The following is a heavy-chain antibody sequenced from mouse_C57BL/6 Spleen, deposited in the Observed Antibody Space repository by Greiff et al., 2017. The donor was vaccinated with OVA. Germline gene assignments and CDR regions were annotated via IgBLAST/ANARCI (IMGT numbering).Heavy chain of an antibody. CDR2: IDPETGGT. D-gene: IGHD1-1*01. Sequence: QVQLQQSGAELVRPGASVTLSCKASGYTFTDYEMHWVKQTPVHGLEWIGAIDPETGGTAYNQKFKGKAILTADKSSSTAYMELRSLTSEDSAVYYCTRNYSSSYGYFDYWGQGTTLTVSS. V-gene: IGHV1-15*01. J-gene: IGHJ2*01. CDR1: GYTFTDYE. CDR3: TRNYSSSYGYFDY.